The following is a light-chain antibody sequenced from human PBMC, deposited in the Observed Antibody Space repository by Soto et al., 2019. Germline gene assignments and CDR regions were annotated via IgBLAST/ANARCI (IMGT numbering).Light chain of an antibody. V-gene: IGKV1-16*02. J-gene: IGKJ1*01. CDR3: QQYHNYPPS. CDR2: GAS. Sequence: DIQMTQSPSSVSAYVGDRVTIACRASQDISIHLAWFQQKPGKAPKSLIFGASSLKSGVPSKFSGSRSGTDFTLTIDSLQPEDFATYYCQQYHNYPPSFGQGTKVEIK. CDR1: QDISIH.